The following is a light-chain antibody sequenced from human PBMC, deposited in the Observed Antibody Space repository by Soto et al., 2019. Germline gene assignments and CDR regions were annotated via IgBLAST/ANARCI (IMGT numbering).Light chain of an antibody. CDR2: DNN. Sequence: QSALTQPPSVSEAPGQKVTISCSGSNSNIGKNSVSWYQQLPGTAPKLLIYDNNNRPSGIPDRFSGSKSGTSATLGITGLQTGDEADYYCGTWDSSLSTVVFGGGTKVTVL. J-gene: IGLJ2*01. CDR1: NSNIGKNS. CDR3: GTWDSSLSTVV. V-gene: IGLV1-51*01.